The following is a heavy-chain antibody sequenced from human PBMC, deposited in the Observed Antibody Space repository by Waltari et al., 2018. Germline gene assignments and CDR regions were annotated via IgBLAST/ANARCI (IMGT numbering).Heavy chain of an antibody. J-gene: IGHJ5*02. CDR1: GGSISSSRYY. D-gene: IGHD5-12*01. V-gene: IGHV4-39*01. CDR3: ARHWKRNGYRFDP. Sequence: QLQLQEPGPGLVKPSGTLSLTCSVSGGSISSSRYYWGWIRQSPGKGLEWIGSIYYSGSIYYNPTLQSRVTISGDTSKNQFSLNLSSVTAADTAVYYCARHWKRNGYRFDPWGQGTRVTVSS. CDR2: IYYSGSI.